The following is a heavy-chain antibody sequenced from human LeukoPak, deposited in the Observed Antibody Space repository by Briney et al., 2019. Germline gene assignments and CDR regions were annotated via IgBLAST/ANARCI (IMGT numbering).Heavy chain of an antibody. CDR1: GFTFSSHW. CDR2: IKDDGSHT. D-gene: IGHD6-25*01. CDR3: ARGSGIITGIDE. Sequence: PGGSLRPSCAASGFTFSSHWMHWVRQAPGKGLVWVSRIKDDGSHTNYADSVKGRFTISRDNAKNTLSLQMNSRRAEDTAVYYCARGSGIITGIDEWGQGTLVTVSS. J-gene: IGHJ4*02. V-gene: IGHV3-74*01.